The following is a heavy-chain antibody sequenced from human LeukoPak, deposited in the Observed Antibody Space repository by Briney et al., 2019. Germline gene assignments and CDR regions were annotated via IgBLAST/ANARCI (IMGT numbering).Heavy chain of an antibody. CDR1: GFTFSNYA. Sequence: GGSLRLSCAASGFTFSNYAMSWVRQAPGKGLEWVSSISGSGGDTYYADSMEGRFGISRDNSKNTLYLQITSLRAEDTAVYYCAKGRSGTYYLHDYWGQGTLVTVSS. CDR2: ISGSGGDT. J-gene: IGHJ4*02. V-gene: IGHV3-23*01. CDR3: AKGRSGTYYLHDY. D-gene: IGHD3-10*01.